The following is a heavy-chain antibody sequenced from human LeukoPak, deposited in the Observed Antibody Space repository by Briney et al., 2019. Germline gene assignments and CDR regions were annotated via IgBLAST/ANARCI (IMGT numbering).Heavy chain of an antibody. V-gene: IGHV3-23*01. CDR3: AKVTDSSGWTYYYYYYYMDV. CDR2: ISGSGGST. CDR1: GFTFSSYA. J-gene: IGHJ6*03. D-gene: IGHD6-19*01. Sequence: GGSLRLSCAASGFTFSSYAMSWVRQAPGKGLEWVSAISGSGGSTYYADSVKGRFTISRDNSKNTLYLQMNSLRAEDTAVYYCAKVTDSSGWTYYYYYYYMDVWGKGTTVTVS.